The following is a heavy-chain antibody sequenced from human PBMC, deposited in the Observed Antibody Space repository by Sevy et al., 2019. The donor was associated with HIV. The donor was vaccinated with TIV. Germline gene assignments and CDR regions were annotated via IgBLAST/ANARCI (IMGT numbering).Heavy chain of an antibody. J-gene: IGHJ6*02. D-gene: IGHD5-12*01. CDR3: ANSRGRYSGSSWLYYYCALDV. V-gene: IGHV3-30*18. Sequence: GGSLRLSCAASGFPFSRHGMHWVRQSPGKGLQWVAVISEDGSEKQYAYSVKGRFSLSRDNYKDTVYLQMISLRLEDTSVYYCANSRGRYSGSSWLYYYCALDVWGQGTPVTVSS. CDR1: GFPFSRHG. CDR2: ISEDGSEK.